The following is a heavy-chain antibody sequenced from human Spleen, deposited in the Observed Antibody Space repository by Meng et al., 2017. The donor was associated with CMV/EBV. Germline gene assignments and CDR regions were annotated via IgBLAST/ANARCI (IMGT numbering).Heavy chain of an antibody. CDR1: GFTFSSSW. Sequence: GESLKISCAASGFTFSSSWMHWVCQAPEKGLEWVADIKCDGSEKYYVDSVKGRLTISRDNAKNSLYLQVNSLRAEDMTVYYCVRVPRFLEQNEYDILTGYYSPYYYYGMDIWGQGTTVTVSS. J-gene: IGHJ6*02. CDR3: VRVPRFLEQNEYDILTGYYSPYYYYGMDI. CDR2: IKCDGSEK. V-gene: IGHV3-52*01. D-gene: IGHD3-9*01.